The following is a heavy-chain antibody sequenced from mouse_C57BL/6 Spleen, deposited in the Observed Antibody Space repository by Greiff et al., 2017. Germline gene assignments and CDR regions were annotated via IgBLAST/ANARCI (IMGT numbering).Heavy chain of an antibody. V-gene: IGHV1-52*01. CDR3: ARTGTLYAMDY. CDR1: GYTFTSYW. CDR2: IYPSDSET. Sequence: QVQLQQPGAELVRPGSSVKLSCKASGYTFTSYWMHWVKQRPIQGLEWIGNIYPSDSETHYNQKFKDKATLTVDKSSSTAYMQLSSLTSEDSAVYYCARTGTLYAMDYWGQGTSVTVSS. D-gene: IGHD4-1*01. J-gene: IGHJ4*01.